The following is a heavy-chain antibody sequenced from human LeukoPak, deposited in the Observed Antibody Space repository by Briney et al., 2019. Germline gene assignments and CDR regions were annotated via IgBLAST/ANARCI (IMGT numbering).Heavy chain of an antibody. CDR1: GFTFSSYA. V-gene: IGHV3-23*01. D-gene: IGHD4-17*01. Sequence: GGPLRLSCAASGFTFSSYAMSWVRQAPGKGLEWVSAISGSGGSTYYADSVKGRFTISRDNSKNTLYLQMNSLRAEDTAVYYCANIIRTTVTTTDYWGQGTLVTVSS. J-gene: IGHJ4*02. CDR3: ANIIRTTVTTTDY. CDR2: ISGSGGST.